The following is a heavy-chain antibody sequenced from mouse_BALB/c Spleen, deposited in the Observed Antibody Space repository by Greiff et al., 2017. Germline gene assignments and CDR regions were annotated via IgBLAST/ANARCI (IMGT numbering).Heavy chain of an antibody. V-gene: IGHV5-4*02. Sequence: DVKLVESGGGLVKPGGSLKLSCAASGFTFSDYYMSWVRQTPEKRLEWVATISDGGSYTYYPDSVKGRFTISRDNAKNNLYLQMSSLKSEDTAMYYCARGGRYSFAYWGQGTLVTVSA. CDR2: ISDGGSYT. CDR1: GFTFSDYY. CDR3: ARGGRYSFAY. J-gene: IGHJ3*01. D-gene: IGHD2-14*01.